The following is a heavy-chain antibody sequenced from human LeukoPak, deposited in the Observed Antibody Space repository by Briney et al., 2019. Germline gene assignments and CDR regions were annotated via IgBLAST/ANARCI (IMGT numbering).Heavy chain of an antibody. CDR1: GGSISSYY. CDR2: IYTSGST. CDR3: ARVTVAGPRGGDDAFDI. Sequence: SETLSLTCTVSGGSISSYYWSWIRQPAGKGLGWIGRIYTSGSTNYNPSLKSRVTMSVDTSKNQFSLKLSSVTAADTAVYYCARVTVAGPRGGDDAFDIWGQGTMVTVSS. V-gene: IGHV4-4*07. J-gene: IGHJ3*02. D-gene: IGHD6-19*01.